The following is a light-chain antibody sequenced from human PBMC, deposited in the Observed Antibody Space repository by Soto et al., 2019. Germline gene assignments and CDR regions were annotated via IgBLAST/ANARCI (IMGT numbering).Light chain of an antibody. J-gene: IGKJ5*01. CDR2: CAS. CDR3: HQFDNGRT. V-gene: IGKV3-20*01. Sequence: EIMFPNSQGTRSLSPGERVTHTHCARQSVGSSYLAWYQQRPGQAPRLLIFCASTRASGIPASFSGGEAGTGLSRTSSNLQSGNFAIYYRHQFDNGRTFGYGRRL. CDR1: QSVGSSY.